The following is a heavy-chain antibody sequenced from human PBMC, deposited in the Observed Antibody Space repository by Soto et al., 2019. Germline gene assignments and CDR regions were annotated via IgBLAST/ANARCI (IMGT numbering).Heavy chain of an antibody. V-gene: IGHV1-46*01. J-gene: IGHJ6*02. CDR3: ARDYYYDSSGYPPYYYYYYGMDV. CDR1: GYTFTSYA. D-gene: IGHD3-22*01. Sequence: ASVKVSCKASGYTFTSYAMHWVRQAPGQGLEWMGIINPSGGSTSYAQKFQGRVTMTRDTSTSTVYMELSSLRSEDTAVYYCARDYYYDSSGYPPYYYYYYGMDVWGQGTTVTVSS. CDR2: INPSGGST.